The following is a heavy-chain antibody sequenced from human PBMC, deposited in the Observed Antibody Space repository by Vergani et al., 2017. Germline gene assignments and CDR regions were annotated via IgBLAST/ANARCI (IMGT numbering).Heavy chain of an antibody. V-gene: IGHV4-30-4*08. CDR1: GGSISSGDYH. CDR3: ARASGSYPYYYGMDV. Sequence: QVQLQESGPGLVKPSQTLSLTYTVSGGSISSGDYHWSWICQPPGKGPEWIGYIYYSGSTYYNPSLKSRVTISVDTSKNQFSLKLSSVTAADTAVYYCARASGSYPYYYGMDVWGQGTTVTVSS. CDR2: IYYSGST. J-gene: IGHJ6*02. D-gene: IGHD1-26*01.